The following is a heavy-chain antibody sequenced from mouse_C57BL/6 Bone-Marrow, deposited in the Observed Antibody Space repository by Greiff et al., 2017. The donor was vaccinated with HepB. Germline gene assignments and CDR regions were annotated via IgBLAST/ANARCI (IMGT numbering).Heavy chain of an antibody. V-gene: IGHV5-6*01. J-gene: IGHJ3*01. Sequence: EVQGVESGGDLVKPGGSLKLSCAASGFTFSSYGLSWVRQTPDQRLELVATISSGGSYTYYPDRVKGRFTISRDNAKNTLYLQMSSLKSEDTAMYYCASRLHGAWFAYWGQGTLVTVSA. CDR1: GFTFSSYG. CDR2: ISSGGSYT. CDR3: ASRLHGAWFAY. D-gene: IGHD2-4*01.